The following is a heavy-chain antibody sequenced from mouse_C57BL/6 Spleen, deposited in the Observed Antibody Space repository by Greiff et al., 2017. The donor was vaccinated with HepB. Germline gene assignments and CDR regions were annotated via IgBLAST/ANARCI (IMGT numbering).Heavy chain of an antibody. D-gene: IGHD1-1*02. CDR1: GYTFTSYW. J-gene: IGHJ1*03. Sequence: QVQLQQPGAELVMPGASVKLSCKASGYTFTSYWMHWVKQRPGQGLEWIGEIDPSDSYTNYNQKFKGKSTLTVDKSSSTAYMQLSSLTSEDSAVYYCARGVAHWYFDVWGTWTTVTVSS. V-gene: IGHV1-69*01. CDR2: IDPSDSYT. CDR3: ARGVAHWYFDV.